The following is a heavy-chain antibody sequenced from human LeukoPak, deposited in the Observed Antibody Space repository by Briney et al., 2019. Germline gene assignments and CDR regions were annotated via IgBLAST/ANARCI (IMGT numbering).Heavy chain of an antibody. D-gene: IGHD2-2*01. J-gene: IGHJ4*02. CDR1: GFTFSSYS. CDR2: ISSSSIYI. Sequence: PGGSLRLSCAASGFTFSSYSVNWVRQAPGKGLEWVSSISSSSIYIYYADSVKGRFSVSRDNAKNSLYLQMNSLRAEDTAVYYCATRIVPAAMPDYWGQGTLVTVSS. V-gene: IGHV3-21*01. CDR3: ATRIVPAAMPDY.